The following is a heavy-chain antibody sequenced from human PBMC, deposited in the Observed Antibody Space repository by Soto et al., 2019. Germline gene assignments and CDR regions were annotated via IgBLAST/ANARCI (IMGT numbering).Heavy chain of an antibody. J-gene: IGHJ5*02. Sequence: GGSLRLSCAASGFTFSSYAMHWVRQAPGKGLEWVAVISYDGSNKYYADSVKGRFTISRDNSKNTLYLQMNSLRAEDTAVYYCARDSPRGGYSGENWFDPWGQGTLVTVSS. CDR3: ARDSPRGGYSGENWFDP. CDR1: GFTFSSYA. V-gene: IGHV3-30-3*01. CDR2: ISYDGSNK. D-gene: IGHD1-26*01.